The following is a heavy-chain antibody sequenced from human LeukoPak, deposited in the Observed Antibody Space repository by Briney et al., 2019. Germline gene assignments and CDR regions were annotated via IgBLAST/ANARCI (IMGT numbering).Heavy chain of an antibody. CDR3: ARARDRGVINSFFDS. Sequence: GGSLRLSCAASGFTFSSYGMHWVRQAPGKGLEWVAVIWYDGSNKYYADSVKGRFTISRDNSKNTLYLQMNSLRAEDTAVYYCARARDRGVINSFFDSWGQGTLVTVSS. D-gene: IGHD3-10*01. CDR1: GFTFSSYG. J-gene: IGHJ4*02. V-gene: IGHV3-33*01. CDR2: IWYDGSNK.